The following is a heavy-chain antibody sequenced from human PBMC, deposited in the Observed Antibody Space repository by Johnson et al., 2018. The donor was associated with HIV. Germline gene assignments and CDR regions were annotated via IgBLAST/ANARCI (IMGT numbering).Heavy chain of an antibody. CDR2: INWNGGST. D-gene: IGHD6-6*01. V-gene: IGHV3-20*04. CDR3: TTIAARLLMGAFDI. J-gene: IGHJ3*02. Sequence: VQLVESGGGLVQPGGSLRLSCAASGFTFDDYGMRWVRQVPGKGLEWVSGINWNGGSTGYAESVKGRFTISRDDTKTTLYLQMNSLKTEDTAVYYCTTIAARLLMGAFDIWDQGTMVTVSS. CDR1: GFTFDDYG.